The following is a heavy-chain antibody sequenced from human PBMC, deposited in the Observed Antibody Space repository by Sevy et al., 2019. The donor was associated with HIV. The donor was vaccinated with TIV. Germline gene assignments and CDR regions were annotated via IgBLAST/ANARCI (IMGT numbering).Heavy chain of an antibody. CDR2: INHSGST. CDR1: GGSFSGYY. J-gene: IGHJ5*02. D-gene: IGHD6-13*01. CDR3: ASAFQGVTAAGTNNWFDP. V-gene: IGHV4-34*01. Sequence: SETLSLTCAVYGGSFSGYYWSWIRQPPGKGLEWIGEINHSGSTNYNPPLKSRVTISVDTSKDQFSLKLSSVTAADTAVYYCASAFQGVTAAGTNNWFDPWGQGTLVTVSS.